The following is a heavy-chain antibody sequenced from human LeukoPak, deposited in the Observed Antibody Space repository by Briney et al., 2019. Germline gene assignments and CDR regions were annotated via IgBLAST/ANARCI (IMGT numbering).Heavy chain of an antibody. CDR3: ARDSAAAGITDY. CDR2: IYGSGYT. J-gene: IGHJ4*02. CDR1: GGSISGWY. V-gene: IGHV4-4*08. D-gene: IGHD6-13*01. Sequence: SETLSLTCTVSGGSISGWYWSWIRQPPGKGLEWIGYIYGSGYTNYNPSLKSRVTMSIDTSKNQFSLKLSSVTAADTAVYYCARDSAAAGITDYWGQGTLVTVSS.